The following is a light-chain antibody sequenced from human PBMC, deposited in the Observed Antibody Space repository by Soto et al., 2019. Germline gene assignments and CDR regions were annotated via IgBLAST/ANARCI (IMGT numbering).Light chain of an antibody. Sequence: DLQVTQSPSSVSASVGDRVTINFRPSQSISSYFNWYQQKPRKAPKLLIYAASSLQSGVPSRFSGSGSGTDFALTISSQPPEDFATYCCQQSYITPTFGGGTKVDVK. J-gene: IGKJ4*01. CDR1: QSISSY. CDR2: AAS. V-gene: IGKV1-39*01. CDR3: QQSYITPT.